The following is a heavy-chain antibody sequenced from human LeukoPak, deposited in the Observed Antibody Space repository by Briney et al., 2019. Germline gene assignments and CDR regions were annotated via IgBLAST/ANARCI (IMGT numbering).Heavy chain of an antibody. CDR2: IYHSGST. CDR3: ARVGATPAHFDY. J-gene: IGHJ4*02. Sequence: SETLSLTCTVSGGSISSSSYYWGWIRQPPGKGLEWIGYIYHSGSTYYNPSLKSRVTISVDRSKNQFSLKLSSVTAADTAVYYCARVGATPAHFDYWGQGTLVTVSS. V-gene: IGHV4-39*07. CDR1: GGSISSSSYY. D-gene: IGHD5-12*01.